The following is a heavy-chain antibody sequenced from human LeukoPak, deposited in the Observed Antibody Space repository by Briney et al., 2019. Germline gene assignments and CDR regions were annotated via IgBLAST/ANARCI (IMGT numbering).Heavy chain of an antibody. CDR3: ARGSGWLDY. Sequence: PGGSLRLSCAASGFTFSSYSMNWVRQAPGKGLEWVANIKQDGSDKNYVDSVKGRFTISRDSAKNSLCLQMSSLRAEDTAIYYCARGSGWLDYWGQGTPVTVSS. J-gene: IGHJ4*02. V-gene: IGHV3-7*04. CDR2: IKQDGSDK. D-gene: IGHD6-19*01. CDR1: GFTFSSYS.